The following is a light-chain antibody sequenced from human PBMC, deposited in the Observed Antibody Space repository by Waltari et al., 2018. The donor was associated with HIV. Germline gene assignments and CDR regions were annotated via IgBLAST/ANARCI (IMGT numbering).Light chain of an antibody. CDR2: GVI. J-gene: IGLJ2*01. V-gene: IGLV2-14*03. CDR3: TSYTVRRALI. CDR1: NRDLHVYDS. Sequence: HSALTQPASISGSPGQSVTISCTGINRDLHVYDSVSWYQQLPTKAPQLIIFGVILRPSGISHRFSGSKSGNTASLTISGLQTDDEGDYYCTSYTVRRALIFGGGTKLTVL.